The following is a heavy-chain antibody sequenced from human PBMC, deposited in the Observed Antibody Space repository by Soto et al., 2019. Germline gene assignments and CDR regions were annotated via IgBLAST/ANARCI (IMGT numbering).Heavy chain of an antibody. Sequence: VQLVQSGAEVKKPGASVKVSCKTSGYTFTAHYMHWVRQAPGKGLEWVSVIYSGGSTYYADSVKGRFTISRDNSKNTLYLQMNSLRAEDTAVYYCARPVSGAGSGYYLGYWGQGTLVTVSS. CDR3: ARPVSGAGSGYYLGY. J-gene: IGHJ4*02. V-gene: IGHV3-53*01. CDR1: GYTFTAHY. CDR2: IYSGGST. D-gene: IGHD3-22*01.